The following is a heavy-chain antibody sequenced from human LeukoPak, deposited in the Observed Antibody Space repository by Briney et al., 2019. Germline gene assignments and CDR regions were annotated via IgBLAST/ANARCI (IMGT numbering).Heavy chain of an antibody. D-gene: IGHD2-2*01. Sequence: PSETLSLTCTVSGGSIDTRSYSWGWVRQPPGRGLECIGSVHNSGRTYYNPSLKSRVGISMDTSKNQFSLNLRSVTAADTAVYYCARVVAATAKENYYYYYMDVWGKGTTVTVSS. CDR3: ARVVAATAKENYYYYYMDV. J-gene: IGHJ6*03. CDR1: GGSIDTRSYS. CDR2: VHNSGRT. V-gene: IGHV4-39*01.